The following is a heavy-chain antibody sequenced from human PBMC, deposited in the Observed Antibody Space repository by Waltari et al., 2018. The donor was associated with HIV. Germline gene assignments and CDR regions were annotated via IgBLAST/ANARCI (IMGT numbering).Heavy chain of an antibody. V-gene: IGHV1-8*01. D-gene: IGHD3-10*01. CDR1: GYTFTSYD. CDR2: MNPTSGNT. J-gene: IGHJ4*02. CDR3: ARGRVQVRGAMYYFDY. Sequence: QVQLVQSGAEVKKPGASVKVSCKASGYTFTSYDINWVRQATGQGLEWMGWMNPTSGNTGYPQKCQGRVTMTRNTSISTAYMELSSLRSEDTAVYYCARGRVQVRGAMYYFDYWGQGTLVTVSS.